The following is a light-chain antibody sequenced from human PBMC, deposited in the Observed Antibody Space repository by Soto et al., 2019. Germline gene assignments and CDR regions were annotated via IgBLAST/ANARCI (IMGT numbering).Light chain of an antibody. CDR2: GAS. Sequence: EMVITHSPATLSVSPGERATLSCRASQSVSSNLAWYQQKPGQAPRLLIYGASTRATGVPARFSGSGSGTEFTLTISSLQSEDFAVYYCQQYNNWPGTFGQGTKVDIK. CDR3: QQYNNWPGT. J-gene: IGKJ1*01. V-gene: IGKV3-15*01. CDR1: QSVSSN.